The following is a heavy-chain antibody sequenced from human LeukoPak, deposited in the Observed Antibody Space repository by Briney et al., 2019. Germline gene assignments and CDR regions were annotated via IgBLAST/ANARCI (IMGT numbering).Heavy chain of an antibody. CDR3: ARDGYFDN. V-gene: IGHV1-18*01. CDR2: ISAHNGNA. J-gene: IGHJ4*02. CDR1: GYIFSSYG. Sequence: GASVKVSCKASGYIFSSYGIGWVRQAPGQGLEWMGWISAHNGNANYAQRVQGRVTMTTGTSTSTAYMELRSLTSDDTAVYYCARDGYFDNWGQGTLVTVSS.